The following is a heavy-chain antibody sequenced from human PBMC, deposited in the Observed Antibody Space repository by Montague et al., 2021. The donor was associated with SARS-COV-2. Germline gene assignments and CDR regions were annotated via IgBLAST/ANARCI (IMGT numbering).Heavy chain of an antibody. CDR3: AKGGERITMIVVVITLADFDY. Sequence: SRRFSCAASGFTFSSYAMSWVRQAPGKGLEWVSGISDSGGSTYYADSVKGRFTISRDNSKNTLYLQMNSLRAEDTAVYYCAKGGERITMIVVVITLADFDYWGQGTLVTVSS. CDR1: GFTFSSYA. V-gene: IGHV3-23*01. J-gene: IGHJ4*02. CDR2: ISDSGGST. D-gene: IGHD3-22*01.